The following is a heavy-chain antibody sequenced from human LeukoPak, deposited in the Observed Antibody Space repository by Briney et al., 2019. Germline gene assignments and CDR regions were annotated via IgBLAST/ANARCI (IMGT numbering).Heavy chain of an antibody. V-gene: IGHV3-72*01. CDR3: VRGFNSFDT. CDR1: GFIYSDYY. J-gene: IGHJ3*02. Sequence: GRCLRLPRAASGFIYSDYYVDWVRQRPGKGLGMIARYSCKHYRYTTIYAASVKDRFPVSRDPSNDSLYLQMNSLKSEDTALYYCVRGFNSFDTWGQGTMVTVSS. CDR2: YSCKHYRYTT.